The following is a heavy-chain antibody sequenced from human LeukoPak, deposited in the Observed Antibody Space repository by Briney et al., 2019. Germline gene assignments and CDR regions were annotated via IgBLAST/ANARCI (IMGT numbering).Heavy chain of an antibody. D-gene: IGHD3-9*01. CDR3: ASYDILTGHDY. CDR1: GGSISSYY. Sequence: SETLPLTCTVSGGSISSYYWSWIRQPPGKGLEWIGYIYYSGSTNYNPSLKSRVTISVDTSKNQFSLKLSSVTAADTAVYYCASYDILTGHDYWGQGTLVTVSS. V-gene: IGHV4-59*08. J-gene: IGHJ4*02. CDR2: IYYSGST.